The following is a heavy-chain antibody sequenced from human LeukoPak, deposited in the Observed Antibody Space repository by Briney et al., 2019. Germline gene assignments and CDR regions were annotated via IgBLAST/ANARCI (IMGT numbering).Heavy chain of an antibody. Sequence: PGGSLRLSCAASGFTFSSYGMHWVRQAPGKGLEWVAVIWYDGSNKYYADSVKGRFTISRDNSKNTLYLQMNSLRAEDTAVYYCASNMVRGTYYFDYWGQGTLVTVSS. D-gene: IGHD3-10*01. J-gene: IGHJ4*02. CDR1: GFTFSSYG. V-gene: IGHV3-33*01. CDR2: IWYDGSNK. CDR3: ASNMVRGTYYFDY.